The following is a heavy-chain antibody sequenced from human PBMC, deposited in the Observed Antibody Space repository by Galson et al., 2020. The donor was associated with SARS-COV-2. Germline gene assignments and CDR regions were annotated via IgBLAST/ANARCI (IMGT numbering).Heavy chain of an antibody. V-gene: IGHV3-11*01. CDR1: GFTFSDYY. J-gene: IGHJ6*03. D-gene: IGHD3-10*01. CDR3: ARAGGPPYYYYYMDV. Sequence: GESLKISCAASGFTFSDYYMSWIRQAPGKGLEWVSYISSSGSTIYYADSLKGRFTISRDNAKNSLYLQMNSLRAEDTAVYYCARAGGPPYYYYYMDVWGKGTTVTVSS. CDR2: ISSSGSTI.